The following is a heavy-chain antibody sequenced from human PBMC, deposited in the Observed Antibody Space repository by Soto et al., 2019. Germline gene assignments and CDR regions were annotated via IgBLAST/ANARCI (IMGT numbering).Heavy chain of an antibody. J-gene: IGHJ6*02. CDR2: LHSGGDT. V-gene: IGHV5-51*01. CDR3: ARLFQIHYYGMDV. CDR1: GIPVSSNY. Sequence: GGSLRLSCAASGIPVSSNYMTWVRQAPGKGLEWVSVLHSGGDTRYSPSFQGQVTISADKSISTAYLQWSSLKASDTAMYYCARLFQIHYYGMDVWGQGTTVTVSS.